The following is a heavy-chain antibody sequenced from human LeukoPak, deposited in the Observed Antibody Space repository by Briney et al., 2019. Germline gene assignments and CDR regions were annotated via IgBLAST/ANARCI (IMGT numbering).Heavy chain of an antibody. CDR1: GGSTSSGNYY. CDR3: ARLGAGPTYYDFWSGYSSFYFDY. D-gene: IGHD3-3*01. V-gene: IGHV4-39*02. Sequence: SETLSLACTVSGGSTSSGNYYWGWIRQPPGKGLEWIGGISSSGNTYYNPSLKSRITISIDTSKNHFSLKLSSVSAADTAVYYCARLGAGPTYYDFWSGYSSFYFDYWGQGTLVTVSS. CDR2: ISSSGNT. J-gene: IGHJ4*02.